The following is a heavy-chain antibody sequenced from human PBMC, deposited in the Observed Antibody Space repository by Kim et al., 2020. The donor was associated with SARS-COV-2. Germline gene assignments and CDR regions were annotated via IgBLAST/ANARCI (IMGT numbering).Heavy chain of an antibody. D-gene: IGHD6-13*01. J-gene: IGHJ4*02. Sequence: VSVKSRITINPDTSKNQFSLQLNSVTPEDTAVYYCARERTKAAAGGNFDYWGQGTLVTVSS. V-gene: IGHV6-1*01. CDR3: ARERTKAAAGGNFDY.